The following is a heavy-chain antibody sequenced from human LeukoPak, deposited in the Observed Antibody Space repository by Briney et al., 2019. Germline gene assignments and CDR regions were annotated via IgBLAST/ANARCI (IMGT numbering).Heavy chain of an antibody. Sequence: PSETLSLTCTVSGGPISSLYWSWIRQPAGKGLEWIGRIYTSGSTKYNPSLKSRVTMSVDTSKNQFSLNLNSVTAADTAVYYCARDPGTMIEGYFDYWGQGILVTVSS. CDR1: GGPISSLY. CDR2: IYTSGST. D-gene: IGHD3-22*01. V-gene: IGHV4-4*07. J-gene: IGHJ4*02. CDR3: ARDPGTMIEGYFDY.